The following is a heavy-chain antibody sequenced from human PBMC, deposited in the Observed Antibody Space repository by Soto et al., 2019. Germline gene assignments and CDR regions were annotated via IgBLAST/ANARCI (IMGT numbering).Heavy chain of an antibody. V-gene: IGHV3-48*02. CDR1: GFTFSSYS. CDR3: ARPGQGLGYCSGGSCYPYYYYGMDV. J-gene: IGHJ6*02. Sequence: GGSLRLSCAASGFTFSSYSMNWVRQAPGKGLEWVSYISSSSSTIYYADSVKGRFTISRDNAKNSLYLQMNSLRDEDTAVYYCARPGQGLGYCSGGSCYPYYYYGMDVWGQGTTVTVSS. D-gene: IGHD2-15*01. CDR2: ISSSSSTI.